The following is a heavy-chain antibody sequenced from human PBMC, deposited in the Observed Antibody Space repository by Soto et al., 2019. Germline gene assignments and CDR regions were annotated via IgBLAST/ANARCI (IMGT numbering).Heavy chain of an antibody. Sequence: SVKVSCKASGGTFSSYAISWVRQAPGQGLEWMGGIIPIFGTANYAQNFQGRATTAADESTNTAYMELSSLRSEDTAVYYCARDLGSGWYNYWGQGTLVTVSS. CDR2: IIPIFGTA. CDR3: ARDLGSGWYNY. V-gene: IGHV1-69*13. CDR1: GGTFSSYA. D-gene: IGHD6-19*01. J-gene: IGHJ4*02.